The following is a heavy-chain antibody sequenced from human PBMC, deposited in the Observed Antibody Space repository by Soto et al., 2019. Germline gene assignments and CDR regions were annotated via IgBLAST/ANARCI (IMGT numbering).Heavy chain of an antibody. V-gene: IGHV1-69*01. J-gene: IGHJ6*02. D-gene: IGHD6-25*01. CDR1: GGTFSSYA. CDR3: ARDCEQRGVFGYYGMDV. CDR2: IIPIFGTA. Sequence: QVQLVQSGAEVKKPGSSVTVSCKASGGTFSSYAISWVRQAPGQGLEWMGGIIPIFGTANYAQKFQGRVTITADESTSTDYMELSSLRSEDTAVYYCARDCEQRGVFGYYGMDVWGQGTTVTVSS.